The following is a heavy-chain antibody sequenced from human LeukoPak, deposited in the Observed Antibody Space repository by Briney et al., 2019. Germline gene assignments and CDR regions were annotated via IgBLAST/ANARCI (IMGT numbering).Heavy chain of an antibody. CDR3: AREPAVAGTFDY. D-gene: IGHD6-19*01. V-gene: IGHV4-31*03. CDR2: IYYSGST. CDR1: VGSISSGGYY. J-gene: IGHJ4*02. Sequence: PSQTLSLTCTVSVGSISSGGYYWSWIRQHPGKGLEWIGYIYYSGSTYYNPSLKGRVTISVDTSKNQFSLKLSSVTAADTAVYYCAREPAVAGTFDYWGQGTLVTVSS.